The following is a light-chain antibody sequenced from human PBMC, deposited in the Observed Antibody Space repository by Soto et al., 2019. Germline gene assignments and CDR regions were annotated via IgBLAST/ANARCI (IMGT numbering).Light chain of an antibody. CDR2: AAS. CDR1: QDISND. Sequence: IQGTQWPSSLSAKERYRFTIACQASQDISNDLAGYQQKPGKVPKLLIYAASTLQTGVPSRFSGSGSGTELTLTITSLQPEDFATYYCQQLNSFPITFGQGTRLEI. J-gene: IGKJ5*01. V-gene: IGKV1-9*01. CDR3: QQLNSFPIT.